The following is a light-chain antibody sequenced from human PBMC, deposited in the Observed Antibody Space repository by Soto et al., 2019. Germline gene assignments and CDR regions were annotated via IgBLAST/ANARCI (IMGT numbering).Light chain of an antibody. CDR2: EVN. Sequence: VLTQPPSASGSPGQSVAISCTGTSSGVGGYNYVSWYQQHPGKAPKLMIYEVNKRPSGVPDRFSGSKSGNTASLTVSGLQAEDEADYYCSSYAGSSNVFGTGTKVTVL. CDR1: SSGVGGYNY. J-gene: IGLJ1*01. CDR3: SSYAGSSNV. V-gene: IGLV2-8*01.